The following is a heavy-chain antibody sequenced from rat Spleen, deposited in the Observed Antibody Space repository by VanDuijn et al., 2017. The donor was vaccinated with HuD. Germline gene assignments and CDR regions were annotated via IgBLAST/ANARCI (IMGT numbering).Heavy chain of an antibody. D-gene: IGHD1-12*02. CDR3: ARDVANYYAGTYGVMAA. CDR1: GFSLTSYH. J-gene: IGHJ4*01. Sequence: VQLKESGPGLVQPSQTLSLTCTVSGFSLTSYHVSWARQPPGKGLEWIAGISSGGNTYHNSVLKSRLSISRDTSKSQVFLKMNSLQTEDIATYYCARDVANYYAGTYGVMAAWGQGASVIVSS. V-gene: IGHV2-6*01. CDR2: ISSGGNT.